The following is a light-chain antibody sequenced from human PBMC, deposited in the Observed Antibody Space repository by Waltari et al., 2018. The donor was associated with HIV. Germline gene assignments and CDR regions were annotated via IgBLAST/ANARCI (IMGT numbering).Light chain of an antibody. CDR2: RTS. V-gene: IGKV1-5*03. J-gene: IGKJ2*01. CDR3: QQYSTHYA. CDR1: QNIDNW. Sequence: DIQMTQSPSNLSASVGDTVVISCRASQNIDNWLAWYQPRPGGSPELLVSRTSILESGVSARFSGSGSGTEFTLSIRNLQPDDFGTYYCQQYSTHYAFGQGT.